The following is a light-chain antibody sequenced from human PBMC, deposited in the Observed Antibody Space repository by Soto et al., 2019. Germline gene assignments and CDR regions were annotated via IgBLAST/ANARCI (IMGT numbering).Light chain of an antibody. J-gene: IGKJ2*01. CDR3: QHRGKWPRT. V-gene: IGKV3-11*01. CDR1: QSVSSY. Sequence: EIVLTQSPATQSLSPGERATLSCRASQSVSSYLAWYQQKPGQVPRLLIYGASNRATGIPARFSGSGSGTDFSLTISSLESEDFAVYYCQHRGKWPRTFGQGTKLEIK. CDR2: GAS.